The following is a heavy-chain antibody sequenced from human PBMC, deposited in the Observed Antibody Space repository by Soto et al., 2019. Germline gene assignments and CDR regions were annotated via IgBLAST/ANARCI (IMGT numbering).Heavy chain of an antibody. CDR2: IKSKTDGGTT. CDR1: GFTFSNAW. V-gene: IGHV3-15*01. CDR3: TTGSSGGPYYYYGMDV. Sequence: VSLRLSCAASGFTFSNAWMSWVRQAPGKGLEWVGRIKSKTDGGTTDYAAPVKGRFTISRDDSKNTLYLQMNSLKTEDTAVYYCTTGSSGGPYYYYGMDVWGQGTTLTVSS. D-gene: IGHD3-10*01. J-gene: IGHJ6*02.